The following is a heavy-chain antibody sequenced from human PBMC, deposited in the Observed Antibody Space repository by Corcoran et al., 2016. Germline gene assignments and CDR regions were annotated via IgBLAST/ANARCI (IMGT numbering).Heavy chain of an antibody. CDR2: MNPNSGNS. Sequence: QVQLVQYGAEVKQPGASVNVSCKASGYTFTSYDINWVRQATGQGLEWMGWMNPNSGNSGYAQKFQGRVTMTRNTSISTAYMELSSLRSEDTAVYYCATANYDFWSCYYRFDYYYGMDVGGKGTTVTVSS. CDR1: GYTFTSYD. V-gene: IGHV1-8*01. D-gene: IGHD3-3*01. J-gene: IGHJ6*04. CDR3: ATANYDFWSCYYRFDYYYGMDV.